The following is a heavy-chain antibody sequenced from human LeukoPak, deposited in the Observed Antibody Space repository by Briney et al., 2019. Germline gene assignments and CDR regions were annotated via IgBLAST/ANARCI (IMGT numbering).Heavy chain of an antibody. CDR1: GFPFRGYW. V-gene: IGHV3-7*04. Sequence: RPGGSLRLSSAASGFPFRGYWMSWVRQAPGKGLEWVANIKEDGSEKYYVDSVKGRFTISRDNAKNSLFLQMDSLRVEDTAVYYCVRRGSRYGYWGQGTLVTVSS. D-gene: IGHD5-18*01. CDR3: VRRGSRYGY. CDR2: IKEDGSEK. J-gene: IGHJ4*02.